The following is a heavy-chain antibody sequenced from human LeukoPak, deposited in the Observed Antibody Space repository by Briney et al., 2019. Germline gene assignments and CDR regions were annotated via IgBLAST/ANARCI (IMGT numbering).Heavy chain of an antibody. CDR3: AKDLTMVRGVVDY. CDR2: IKQDGSEK. D-gene: IGHD3-10*01. CDR1: GFTFSSYW. V-gene: IGHV3-7*01. J-gene: IGHJ4*02. Sequence: GGSLRLSCAASGFTFSSYWMSWVRQAPGKGLEWVANIKQDGSEKYYVDSVKGRFTISRDNAKNSLYLQMNSLRAEDTAVYYCAKDLTMVRGVVDYWGQGTLVTVSS.